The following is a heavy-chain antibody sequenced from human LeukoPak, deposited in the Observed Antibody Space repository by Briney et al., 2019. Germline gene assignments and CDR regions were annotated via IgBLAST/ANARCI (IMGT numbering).Heavy chain of an antibody. D-gene: IGHD3-10*01. V-gene: IGHV3-23*01. CDR1: GFTFSSHA. Sequence: GGSLRLSCAASGFTFSSHAMSWIRQAPGKGPEWVSAISRSGDNTYYADSVKGRFTVSRDNSKNTLYLQMNSLRAEDTAVYYCAKDPYYYGSGSYYKGGGQGTLVTVSS. J-gene: IGHJ4*02. CDR2: ISRSGDNT. CDR3: AKDPYYYGSGSYYKG.